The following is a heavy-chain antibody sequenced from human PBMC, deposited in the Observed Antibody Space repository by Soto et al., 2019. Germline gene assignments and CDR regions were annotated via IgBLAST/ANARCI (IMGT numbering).Heavy chain of an antibody. Sequence: PGGSLRLSCAASGFTFSSYWMSWVRQAPGKGLEWVANIKQDGSEKYYVDSVKGRFTISRDNAKNSLYLQMNSLRAEDTAVYYCARETTGSGWYFFSYFDYWGQGTLVTVPQ. CDR2: IKQDGSEK. D-gene: IGHD6-19*01. V-gene: IGHV3-7*01. CDR3: ARETTGSGWYFFSYFDY. J-gene: IGHJ4*02. CDR1: GFTFSSYW.